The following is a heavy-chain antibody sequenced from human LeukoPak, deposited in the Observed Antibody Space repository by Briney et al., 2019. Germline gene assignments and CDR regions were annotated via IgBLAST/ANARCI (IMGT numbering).Heavy chain of an antibody. CDR2: IYSGGST. J-gene: IGHJ5*02. CDR3: VRALAT. CDR1: GFTFSSYS. V-gene: IGHV3-53*01. Sequence: GGSLRLSCAASGFTFSSYSMNWVRQAPGKGLEWVSVIYSGGSTYYADSVKGRFTISRDNSKNTLYLQMNSLRADDTAVYYCVRALATWGQGTLVIVSS.